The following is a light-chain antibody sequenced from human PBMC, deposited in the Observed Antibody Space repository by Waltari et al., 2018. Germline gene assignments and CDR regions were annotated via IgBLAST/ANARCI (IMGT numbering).Light chain of an antibody. V-gene: IGKV1-5*03. CDR1: QGINSC. J-gene: IGKJ1*01. Sequence: DIQMTQSPSTLSASVGDRVTITCRASQGINSCLAWYQQKPGKAPKFLLYEASSLESGVPSRFGGSGSGEEFTLTISSLQPDDFATYYCQQYKSYPRTFGQGTKVEIK. CDR3: QQYKSYPRT. CDR2: EAS.